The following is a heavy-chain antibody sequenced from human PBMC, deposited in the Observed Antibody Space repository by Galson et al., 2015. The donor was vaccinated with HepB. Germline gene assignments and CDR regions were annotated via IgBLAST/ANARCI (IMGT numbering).Heavy chain of an antibody. CDR2: IYSGGST. J-gene: IGHJ3*02. D-gene: IGHD1-26*01. CDR1: GFTVSSNY. V-gene: IGHV3-53*04. CDR3: ARDGFIVGANRRGCCAFDI. Sequence: SLRLSCAASGFTVSSNYMSWVRQAPGKGLEWVSGIYSGGSTYYADSVKGRFTISRHNSKNTLYLQMNSLRAEDTAVYYCARDGFIVGANRRGCCAFDIWGQGTMVTVSS.